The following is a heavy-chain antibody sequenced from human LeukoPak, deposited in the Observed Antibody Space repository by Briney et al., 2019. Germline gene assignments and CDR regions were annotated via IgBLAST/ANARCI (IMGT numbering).Heavy chain of an antibody. D-gene: IGHD4-17*01. CDR3: AKAAYGDYAGAFDI. Sequence: GGSLRLSCAASGFTFSTYAMTWVRQAPGKGLEWVSSISSSGAGKFYAAPVKGRSTTSRDNSKNTLFVQMNNLRAEDTAVYYCAKAAYGDYAGAFDIWGQGTMVIVSS. CDR2: ISSSGAGK. CDR1: GFTFSTYA. J-gene: IGHJ3*02. V-gene: IGHV3-23*01.